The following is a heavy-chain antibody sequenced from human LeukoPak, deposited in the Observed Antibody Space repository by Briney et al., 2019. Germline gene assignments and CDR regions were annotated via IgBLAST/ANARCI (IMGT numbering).Heavy chain of an antibody. CDR2: ISSSSSTI. V-gene: IGHV3-48*01. D-gene: IGHD3-3*01. CDR1: GFTFSSYS. Sequence: GGSLRLSCVASGFTFSSYSMNWVRQAPGKGLEWVSYISSSSSTIYYADSVKGRFTISRDNAKNSLYLQMNSLRAEDTAVYYCARAYDSSTLGYYYYMEVWGKGTTVTVSS. CDR3: ARAYDSSTLGYYYYMEV. J-gene: IGHJ6*03.